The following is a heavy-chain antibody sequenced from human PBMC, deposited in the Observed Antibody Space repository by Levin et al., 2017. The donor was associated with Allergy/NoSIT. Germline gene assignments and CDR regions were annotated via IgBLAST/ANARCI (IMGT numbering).Heavy chain of an antibody. V-gene: IGHV1-2*02. CDR1: GYTFTGYY. CDR3: ARVEYSPPEDSSSWYIDWFDP. CDR2: INPNSGGT. D-gene: IGHD6-13*01. J-gene: IGHJ5*02. Sequence: ASVKVSCKASGYTFTGYYMHWVRQAPGQGLEWMGWINPNSGGTNYAQKFQGRVTMTRDTSISTAYMELSRLRSDDTAVYYCARVEYSPPEDSSSWYIDWFDPWGQGTLVTVSS.